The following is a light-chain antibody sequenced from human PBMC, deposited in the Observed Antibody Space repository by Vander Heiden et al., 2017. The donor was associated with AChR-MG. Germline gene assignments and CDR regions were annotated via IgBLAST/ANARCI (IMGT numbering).Light chain of an antibody. CDR1: QSVSTY. CDR3: KQRSSWPLT. J-gene: IGKJ4*01. CDR2: DAS. V-gene: IGKV3-11*01. Sequence: EIVLTPSPATLSLSPGERATLSCRASQSVSTYLAWYQQKPGQAPRLLIYDASNRATGIPPRFSGSGSGTDFILTVSSLEPEDSAVYYCKQRSSWPLTFGGGTKVEIK.